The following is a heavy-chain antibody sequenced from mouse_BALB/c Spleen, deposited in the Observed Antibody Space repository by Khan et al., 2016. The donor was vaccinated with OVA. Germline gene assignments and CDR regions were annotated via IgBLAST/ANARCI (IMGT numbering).Heavy chain of an antibody. CDR1: GYTFTSYT. V-gene: IGHV1-4*01. J-gene: IGHJ3*01. CDR3: ARDGAYYRNDGWFAY. Sequence: QVQLKQSGAELARPWASVKMSCKASGYTFTSYTMHWIKQRPGQGLEWIGYINPSIGYTNYNQKFKDKATLTAGKSSTTAYMQLSSLTSDDSAVYYCARDGAYYRNDGWFAYWGQGTMVTVAA. D-gene: IGHD2-14*01. CDR2: INPSIGYT.